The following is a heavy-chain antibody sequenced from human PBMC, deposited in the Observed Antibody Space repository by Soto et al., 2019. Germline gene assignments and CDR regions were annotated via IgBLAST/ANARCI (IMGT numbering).Heavy chain of an antibody. CDR3: ARGGSRDLDYYYYYMDV. Sequence: KQSQTLSLTCAISGDSVSSNSAAWNWIRQSPSRGLEWLGRTYYRSKWYNDYAVSVKSRITINPDTSKNQFSLQLNSVTPEDTAVYYCARGGSRDLDYYYYYMDVWGKGTTVTVSS. V-gene: IGHV6-1*01. J-gene: IGHJ6*03. CDR1: GDSVSSNSAA. CDR2: TYYRSKWYN. D-gene: IGHD3-16*01.